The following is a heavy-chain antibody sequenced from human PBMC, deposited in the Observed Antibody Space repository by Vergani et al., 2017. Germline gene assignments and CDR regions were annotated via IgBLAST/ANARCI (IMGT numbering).Heavy chain of an antibody. Sequence: QVQLVPSGAEVKKPGASVKVSCKASGYTFTSYDINWVRQSTGQGLEWMGWMNPNSGNTGYAQKLQGTVTMPTDTSTSTAYMELRSLRSYDTAVYYCARGGYSYGMVEYYLDYRGQGTLVTVSS. CDR1: GYTFTSYD. CDR2: MNPNSGNT. J-gene: IGHJ4*02. V-gene: IGHV1-8*01. CDR3: ARGGYSYGMVEYYLDY. D-gene: IGHD5-18*01.